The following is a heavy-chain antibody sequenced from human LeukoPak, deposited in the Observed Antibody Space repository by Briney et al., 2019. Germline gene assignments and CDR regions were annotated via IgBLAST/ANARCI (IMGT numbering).Heavy chain of an antibody. V-gene: IGHV3-30*18. CDR2: TTHDEKTK. D-gene: IGHD3-22*01. Sequence: PGGSLRLSCAASGFSFNTYGMHWVRQAPGKGLEWLAVTTHDEKTKFYADSIKGRFTISRDNSKNTLYLQMNGLRTEDMAVYYCAKWGDYYENSGPDFDYWGQGTLVTVSS. CDR1: GFSFNTYG. J-gene: IGHJ4*02. CDR3: AKWGDYYENSGPDFDY.